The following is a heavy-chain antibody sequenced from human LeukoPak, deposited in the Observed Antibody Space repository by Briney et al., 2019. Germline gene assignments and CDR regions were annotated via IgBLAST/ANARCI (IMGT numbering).Heavy chain of an antibody. D-gene: IGHD4-11*01. V-gene: IGHV1-8*01. CDR1: GYTFTSYD. Sequence: GASVKVSCKASGYTFTSYDINWVRQATGQGLEWMGWMNPNSGNTGYAQKFQGRVTMTRNTSISTAYMELSSLTSDDTAVYYCARDKAVTTELTQYFHHWGQGTLVTVSS. CDR2: MNPNSGNT. J-gene: IGHJ1*01. CDR3: ARDKAVTTELTQYFHH.